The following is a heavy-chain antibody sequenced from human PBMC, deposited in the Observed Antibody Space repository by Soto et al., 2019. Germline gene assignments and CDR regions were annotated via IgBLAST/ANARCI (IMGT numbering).Heavy chain of an antibody. V-gene: IGHV3-30*18. CDR2: ISYDGINK. J-gene: IGHJ6*02. CDR1: GFSFSAHG. Sequence: PGGSLRLSCAASGFSFSAHGMHWVRQAPGKGLEWVAVISYDGINKDYADSVEGRLTISRDNSKNTLYLQLDSLRIDDTGIYYCAKDGGGGYQPPNYYYYGLDVWGHGTTVTVSS. CDR3: AKDGGGGYQPPNYYYYGLDV. D-gene: IGHD2-21*01.